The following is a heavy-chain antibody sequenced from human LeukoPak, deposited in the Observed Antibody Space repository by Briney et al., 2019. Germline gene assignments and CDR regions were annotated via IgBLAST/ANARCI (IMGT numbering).Heavy chain of an antibody. Sequence: SETLSLTCTVSGGFISSYYWSWIRQPPGKGLEWIGYIYDSGNTNYNPSLKSRVTISVDTSKNQFSLKLTSVTAADTAVYYCARRPYNALDIWGQGTMVTVSS. CDR3: ARRPYNALDI. CDR1: GGFISSYY. J-gene: IGHJ3*02. D-gene: IGHD3-10*01. V-gene: IGHV4-59*08. CDR2: IYDSGNT.